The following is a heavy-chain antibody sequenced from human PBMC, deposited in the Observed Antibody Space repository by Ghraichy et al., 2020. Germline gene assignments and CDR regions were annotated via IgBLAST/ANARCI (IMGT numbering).Heavy chain of an antibody. CDR2: ISWNSGSI. Sequence: LSLTCAASGFTFDDYAMYWVRQAPGKGLEWVSGISWNSGSIGYADSVKGRFTISRDNAKNSLYLQMNSLRAEDTALYYCAKDIVAGLGYCSSTSCYLGSGMDVWGQGTTVTVSS. D-gene: IGHD2-2*01. V-gene: IGHV3-9*01. CDR3: AKDIVAGLGYCSSTSCYLGSGMDV. J-gene: IGHJ6*02. CDR1: GFTFDDYA.